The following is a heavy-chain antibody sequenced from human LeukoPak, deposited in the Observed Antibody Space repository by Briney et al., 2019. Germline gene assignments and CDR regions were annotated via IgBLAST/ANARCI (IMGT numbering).Heavy chain of an antibody. CDR2: MNPNSGDT. Sequence: ASVKVSCKASGYSFTNYDINWVRQAPGQGPEWMGWMNPNSGDTGYVQKFQGRVTMTRDTSTSTAYMELSSLRSEDSAVYYCARSGFGAGVSFDPWGQGTRVTVSS. CDR1: GYSFTNYD. CDR3: ARSGFGAGVSFDP. V-gene: IGHV1-8*01. J-gene: IGHJ5*02. D-gene: IGHD3-3*01.